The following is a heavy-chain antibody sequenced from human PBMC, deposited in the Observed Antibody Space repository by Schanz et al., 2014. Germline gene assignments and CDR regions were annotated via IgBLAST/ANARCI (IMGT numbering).Heavy chain of an antibody. CDR2: LYINAGST. D-gene: IGHD2-21*01. Sequence: EVQLVESGGGLIQPGGSLRLSCAVSGFSVSTNYMSWARQAPGKGLEWISSLYINAGSTRYADSVKGRFFISRDSSKIPLFLQRTSLRADDTAICFCARDEGRDGYNLAFDVWGQGTLVTVSS. CDR1: GFSVSTNY. CDR3: ARDEGRDGYNLAFDV. V-gene: IGHV3-53*01. J-gene: IGHJ3*01.